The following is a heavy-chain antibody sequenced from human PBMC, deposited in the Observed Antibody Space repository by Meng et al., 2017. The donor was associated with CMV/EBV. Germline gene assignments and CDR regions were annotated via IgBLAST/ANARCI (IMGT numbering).Heavy chain of an antibody. CDR3: ARDTIAASGEGMDV. V-gene: IGHV4-39*07. D-gene: IGHD6-13*01. CDR1: GGSISNSSYY. Sequence: SETLSLTCTVSGGSISNSSYYWGWIRQPPGKGLEWIGSIYYSGGTYYNPSLKSRVTISVDTSKNQFSLKLSSVTAADTAVYYCARDTIAASGEGMDVWGQGTTVTVSS. CDR2: IYYSGGT. J-gene: IGHJ6*02.